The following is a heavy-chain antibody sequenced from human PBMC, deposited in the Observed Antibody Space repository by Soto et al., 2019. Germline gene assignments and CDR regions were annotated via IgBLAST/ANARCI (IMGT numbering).Heavy chain of an antibody. D-gene: IGHD3-10*02. J-gene: IGHJ5*02. CDR2: IYYSGST. CDR1: GGSISSGGYY. CDR3: ASAPITMFKVVSSGFDP. V-gene: IGHV4-31*03. Sequence: SETLSLTCTVSGGSISSGGYYWSWIRQHPGKGLEWIGYIYYSGSTYYNPSLKSRVTISVDTSKNQFSLKLSSVTAADTAVYYCASAPITMFKVVSSGFDPWGQGTLVTVSS.